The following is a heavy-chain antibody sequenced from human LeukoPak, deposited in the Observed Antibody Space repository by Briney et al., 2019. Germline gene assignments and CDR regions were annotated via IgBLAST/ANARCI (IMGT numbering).Heavy chain of an antibody. D-gene: IGHD3-9*01. CDR1: GYSLSSGYY. J-gene: IGHJ4*02. Sequence: SETLSLTCAVSGYSLSSGYYWGWIRQPPGKGLEWIGSIYHSGSTYYNPSLKSRVTISVDTSTNQFSLKLSSVTAADTDVYYCARQPVLRYFDWLLYYFDYWGQGTLVTVSS. V-gene: IGHV4-38-2*01. CDR2: IYHSGST. CDR3: ARQPVLRYFDWLLYYFDY.